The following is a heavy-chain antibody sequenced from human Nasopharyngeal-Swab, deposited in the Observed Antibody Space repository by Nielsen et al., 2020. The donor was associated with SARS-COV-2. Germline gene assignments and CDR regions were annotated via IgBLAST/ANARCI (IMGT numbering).Heavy chain of an antibody. D-gene: IGHD2-21*01. V-gene: IGHV4-39*01. CDR3: AKHYGGGLPYGMDV. CDR1: GVSLSSSSYY. Sequence: SETLSLTCTVSGVSLSSSSYYWGWIRQPPWKGLEWIGSIYYSGNTYCNPSLKSRVTISVDTSNNQFSLKLSSVTAADTAVYYWAKHYGGGLPYGMDVWGQGTTVTVSS. CDR2: IYYSGNT. J-gene: IGHJ6*02.